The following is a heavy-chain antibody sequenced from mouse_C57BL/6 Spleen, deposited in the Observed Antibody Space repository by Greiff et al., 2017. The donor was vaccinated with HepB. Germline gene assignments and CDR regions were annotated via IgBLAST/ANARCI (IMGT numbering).Heavy chain of an antibody. D-gene: IGHD1-1*01. V-gene: IGHV1-42*01. Sequence: VQLKESGPELVKPGASVKISCKASGYSFTGYYMNWVKQSPEKSLEWIGVINPSTGGTTYNQKFKAKATLTVDKSSSTAYMQLKSLTSEDSAVYYCAITTVVATEEYAMDYWGQGTSVTVSS. J-gene: IGHJ4*01. CDR2: INPSTGGT. CDR1: GYSFTGYY. CDR3: AITTVVATEEYAMDY.